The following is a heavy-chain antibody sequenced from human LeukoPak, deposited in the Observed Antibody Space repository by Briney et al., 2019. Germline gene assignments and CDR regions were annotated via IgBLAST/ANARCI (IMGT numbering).Heavy chain of an antibody. J-gene: IGHJ4*02. CDR2: INPNSGGT. Sequence: ASVKVSCKASGYTFTGYYMHWVRQAPGQGLEWMGWINPNSGGTNYAQKFQGRVTMTRDTFISTAYMELSRLRSDDTAVYYCARRRCSGGSCYANWVDYWGQGTLVTVSS. V-gene: IGHV1-2*02. D-gene: IGHD2-15*01. CDR3: ARRRCSGGSCYANWVDY. CDR1: GYTFTGYY.